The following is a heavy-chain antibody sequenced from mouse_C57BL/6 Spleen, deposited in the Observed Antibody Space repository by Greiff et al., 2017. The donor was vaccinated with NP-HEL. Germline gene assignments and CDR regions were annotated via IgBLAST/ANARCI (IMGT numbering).Heavy chain of an antibody. CDR2: INPNNGGT. CDR1: GYTFTDYY. D-gene: IGHD1-1*01. V-gene: IGHV1-26*01. CDR3: ARGYYGSRRGYFDY. J-gene: IGHJ2*01. Sequence: EVQLQQSGPELVKPGASVKISCKASGYTFTDYYMNWVKQSHGKSLEWIGDINPNNGGTSYNQKFKGKATLTVDKSSSTAYMELRSLTSEDSAVYYCARGYYGSRRGYFDYWGQGTTLTVSS.